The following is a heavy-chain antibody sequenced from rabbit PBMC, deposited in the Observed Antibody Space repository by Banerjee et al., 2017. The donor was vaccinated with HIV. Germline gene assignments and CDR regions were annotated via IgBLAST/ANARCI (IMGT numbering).Heavy chain of an antibody. J-gene: IGHJ4*01. CDR1: GFSFSSSYW. CDR2: IVTGNDNT. CDR3: VRAGVYAGSSSYTGFDFNL. Sequence: QSLEESGGDLVKPGASLTLTCTASGFSFSSSYWICWVRQAPGKGLEWSGCIVTGNDNTYYASWAKGRFTISKTSSTTVTLQMTSLTAADTATYFCVRAGVYAGSSSYTGFDFNLWGPGTLVTVS. D-gene: IGHD8-1*01. V-gene: IGHV1S40*01.